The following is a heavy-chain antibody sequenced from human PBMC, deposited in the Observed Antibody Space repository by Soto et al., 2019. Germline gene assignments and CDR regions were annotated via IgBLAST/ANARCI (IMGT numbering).Heavy chain of an antibody. J-gene: IGHJ5*02. CDR1: GGTFSSYA. CDR2: VIPIFGTA. D-gene: IGHD1-1*01. CDR3: AKHEVDFDLEPERNWFDP. V-gene: IGHV1-69*01. Sequence: QVQLVQSGAEVKKPGSSVKVSCTASGGTFSSYAISWVRQAPGQGLEWMGAVIPIFGTANYAQKFQGRVTITADESTSTADIELRSVRSEDTAVYYCAKHEVDFDLEPERNWFDPRGQGTLVAVSS.